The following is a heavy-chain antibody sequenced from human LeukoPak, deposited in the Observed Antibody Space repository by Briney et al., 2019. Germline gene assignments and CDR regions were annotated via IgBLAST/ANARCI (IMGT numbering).Heavy chain of an antibody. CDR1: GNTFTSYY. CDR2: INPNSGAT. CDR3: ARGPDYYGSGSPID. J-gene: IGHJ4*02. Sequence: ASGKVSCKASGNTFTSYYINWGRQAPGKGLGGMGWINPNSGATNYAQKFQGRVTMTRDTSISTAYMELSRLRSDDTAVYYCARGPDYYGSGSPIDWGQGTLVTVSS. D-gene: IGHD3-10*01. V-gene: IGHV1-2*02.